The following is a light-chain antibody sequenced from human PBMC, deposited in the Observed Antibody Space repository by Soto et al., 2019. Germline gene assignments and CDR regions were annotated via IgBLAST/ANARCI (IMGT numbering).Light chain of an antibody. CDR1: MRDVGAYNL. Sequence: QSVLAQPASVSGSPGQSITISCAGTMRDVGAYNLVSWYQQHPGRVPQLIIYEVRNRPSGISFRFSGSKSGDTASLTISGLQAEDEADYYCSSFTSKSTLIFGGGTQVTVL. CDR3: SSFTSKSTLI. J-gene: IGLJ2*01. V-gene: IGLV2-14*01. CDR2: EVR.